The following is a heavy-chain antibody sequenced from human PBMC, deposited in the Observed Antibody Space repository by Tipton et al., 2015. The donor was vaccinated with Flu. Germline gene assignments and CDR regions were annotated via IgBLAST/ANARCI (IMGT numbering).Heavy chain of an antibody. CDR1: GDSISSDYF. D-gene: IGHD5-12*01. V-gene: IGHV4-38-2*01. Sequence: TLSLTCAVSGDSISSDYFWGWIRQPPGKGLEWIATIHRSGSTNYNPSLKSRVTISVDTSKNQFSLKVTSLAAADTAVYYCARGSGYANAYLDFWGQGTLVTVSS. CDR3: ARGSGYANAYLDF. CDR2: IHRSGST. J-gene: IGHJ4*02.